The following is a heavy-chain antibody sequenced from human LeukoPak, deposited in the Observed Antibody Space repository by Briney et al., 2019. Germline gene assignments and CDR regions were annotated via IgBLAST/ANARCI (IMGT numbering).Heavy chain of an antibody. CDR1: GLTFSNYC. V-gene: IGHV3-7*03. CDR2: IKKDGSEK. Sequence: GGSLRLSCVVSGLTFSNYCMTWVRQAPGKGLEWVANIKKDGSEKFYVDSVKGRFTISRDNAKSSLYLQINSLRAEDTAVHYCARSSYSSSSSVWGQGTMVTVSS. D-gene: IGHD6-6*01. CDR3: ARSSYSSSSSV. J-gene: IGHJ3*01.